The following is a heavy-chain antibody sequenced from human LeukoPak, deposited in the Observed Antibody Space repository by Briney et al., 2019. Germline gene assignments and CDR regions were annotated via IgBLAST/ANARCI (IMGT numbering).Heavy chain of an antibody. CDR1: GGSISSGGYY. V-gene: IGHV4-31*03. CDR2: IYYSGST. Sequence: SQTLSLTCTVSGGSISSGGYYWSWIRQYPGKGLEWIGYIYYSGSTYYNPSLKSRVTISVDTSKNQFSLKLSSVTAADTAVYYCARESKDSSSGFFGYWGQGTLSPSPQ. CDR3: ARESKDSSSGFFGY. J-gene: IGHJ4*02. D-gene: IGHD6-13*01.